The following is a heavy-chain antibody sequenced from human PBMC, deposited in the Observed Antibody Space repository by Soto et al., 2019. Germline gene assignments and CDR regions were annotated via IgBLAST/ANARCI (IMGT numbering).Heavy chain of an antibody. CDR1: GFDFGDYY. D-gene: IGHD2-2*01. V-gene: IGHV3-11*01. J-gene: IGHJ4*02. CDR2: IDSDDGTT. Sequence: PGGSLRLSCTASGFDFGDYYMSWIRQAPGKGLEWVSYIDSDDGTTYYTDSVKGRFTISRDNAKNSLYLQMNSLRVEDTALYYCVRPYYSSNWFPFDRWGQGTLVTVSS. CDR3: VRPYYSSNWFPFDR.